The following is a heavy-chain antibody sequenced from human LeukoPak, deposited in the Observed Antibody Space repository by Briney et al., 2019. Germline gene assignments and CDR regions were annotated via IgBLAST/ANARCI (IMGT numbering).Heavy chain of an antibody. V-gene: IGHV1-69*13. CDR2: IIPIFGTA. CDR1: GYTFTSYG. D-gene: IGHD1-26*01. Sequence: SVKVSCKASGYTFTSYGISWVRQAPGQGLEWMGGIIPIFGTANYAQKFQGRVTITADESTSTAYMELSSLRSEDTAVYYCARDPPSWRELGREAFDIWGQGTMVTVSS. J-gene: IGHJ3*02. CDR3: ARDPPSWRELGREAFDI.